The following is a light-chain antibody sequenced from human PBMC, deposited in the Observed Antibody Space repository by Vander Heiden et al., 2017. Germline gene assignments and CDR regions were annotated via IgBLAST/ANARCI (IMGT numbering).Light chain of an antibody. CDR1: QYMRNY. Sequence: DLQVTQSPSSLSASEGDRVTISCRASQYMRNYLNWYQQKPGRAPKLLISAASILQSGVPSRFNGSASATYFTLTITMLHPEDFATYCCQQSATTFRTFGQGTNLEIK. CDR3: QQSATTFRT. V-gene: IGKV1-39*01. CDR2: AAS. J-gene: IGKJ1*01.